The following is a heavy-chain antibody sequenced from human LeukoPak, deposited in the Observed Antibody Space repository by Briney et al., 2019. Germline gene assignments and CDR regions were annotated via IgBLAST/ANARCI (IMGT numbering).Heavy chain of an antibody. CDR2: ISGSGGST. V-gene: IGHV3-23*01. Sequence: GGSLRLSCAASGFTFSSYAMSWVRQAPGKGLEWVSAISGSGGSTYYADSVKGRFTISRDNSKNTLYLQMNSLRAEDTGVYYCAKEGSSSGYYYYGMDVWGQGTTVTVSS. D-gene: IGHD6-6*01. CDR1: GFTFSSYA. CDR3: AKEGSSSGYYYYGMDV. J-gene: IGHJ6*02.